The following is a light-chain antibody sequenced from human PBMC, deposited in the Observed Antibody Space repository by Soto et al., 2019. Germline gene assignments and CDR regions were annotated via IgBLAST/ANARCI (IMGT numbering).Light chain of an antibody. CDR2: DAS. CDR3: QKYDSDPLT. Sequence: DLPMTQSPPSLSASVGDRVTVTCRASHDIGNSLAWYQQRPGKSPRLLIYDASTLQSGVTARFSGNGSGTDFTLVISNLRPEDVATYYCQKYDSDPLTFGGGTKVEVK. CDR1: HDIGNS. J-gene: IGKJ4*01. V-gene: IGKV1-27*01.